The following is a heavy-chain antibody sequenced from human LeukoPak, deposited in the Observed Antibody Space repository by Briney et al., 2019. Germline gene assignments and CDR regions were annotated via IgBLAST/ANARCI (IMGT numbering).Heavy chain of an antibody. Sequence: PGGSLRLSCAASGFTFSSYSMNWVRQAPGKGLEWVSAISPSHGSTYYADSVKGRFTISRDNAKNSLYLQMNSLRAEDTAVCYCAELGITMIGGVWGKGTTVTISS. CDR3: AELGITMIGGV. V-gene: IGHV3-21*01. CDR2: ISPSHGST. D-gene: IGHD3-10*02. J-gene: IGHJ6*04. CDR1: GFTFSSYS.